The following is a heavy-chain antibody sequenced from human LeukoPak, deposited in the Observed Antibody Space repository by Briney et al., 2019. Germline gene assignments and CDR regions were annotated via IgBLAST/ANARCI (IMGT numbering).Heavy chain of an antibody. CDR1: GYTFTSYG. Sequence: ASVKVSCKASGYTFTSYGISWARQAPGQGLEWMGWISAYNGNTNYAQKLQGRVTMTTDTSTSTAYMELRSLRSDDTAVYYCARDLYTMVRGVTSPIPFDYWGQGTLVTVSS. CDR3: ARDLYTMVRGVTSPIPFDY. D-gene: IGHD3-10*01. J-gene: IGHJ4*02. V-gene: IGHV1-18*01. CDR2: ISAYNGNT.